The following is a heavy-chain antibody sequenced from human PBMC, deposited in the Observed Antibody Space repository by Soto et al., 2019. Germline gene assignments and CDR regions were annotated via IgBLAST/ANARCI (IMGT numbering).Heavy chain of an antibody. V-gene: IGHV3-23*01. CDR3: AKGDMITFGGVIGQDAFDI. Sequence: GGSLRLSCAASGFTFSSYAMSWVRQAPGKGLEWVSAISGSGGSTYYADSVKGRFTISRDNSKNTLYLQMNSLRAEDTAVYYCAKGDMITFGGVIGQDAFDIWGQGTMVTVSS. CDR1: GFTFSSYA. D-gene: IGHD3-16*02. J-gene: IGHJ3*02. CDR2: ISGSGGST.